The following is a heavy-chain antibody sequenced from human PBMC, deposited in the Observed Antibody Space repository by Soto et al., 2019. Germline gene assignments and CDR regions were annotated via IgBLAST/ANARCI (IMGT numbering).Heavy chain of an antibody. V-gene: IGHV1-46*01. J-gene: IGHJ5*02. CDR2: INPSGGST. Sequence: QVQLVQSGAEVKKPGASVKVSCKASGYTFTSYYMHWVRQAPGQGLEWMGIINPSGGSTSYAQKFQGRVTMTRDTSTSTVYMELSSLRSEDTAVYYCARGYCSGGSCYPSWFDPWGQGTLVTVSS. D-gene: IGHD2-15*01. CDR1: GYTFTSYY. CDR3: ARGYCSGGSCYPSWFDP.